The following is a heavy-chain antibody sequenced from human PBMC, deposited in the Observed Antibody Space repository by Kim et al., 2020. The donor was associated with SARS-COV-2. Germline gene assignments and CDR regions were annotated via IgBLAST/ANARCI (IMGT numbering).Heavy chain of an antibody. Sequence: IEYRRSTTHHPSLQSRVTISGDPSKNQFSLKLSSVTAADTAVYYCARGFDPWGQGTLVTVSS. J-gene: IGHJ5*02. CDR2: IEYRRST. CDR3: ARGFDP. V-gene: IGHV4-59*09.